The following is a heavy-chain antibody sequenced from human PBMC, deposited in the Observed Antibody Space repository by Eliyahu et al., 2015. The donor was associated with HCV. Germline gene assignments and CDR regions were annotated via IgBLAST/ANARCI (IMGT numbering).Heavy chain of an antibody. CDR1: GFTFRNFG. J-gene: IGHJ6*02. Sequence: QVHLVESGGGVVQPGRSLXLSXVTSGFTFRNFGMHWVRQAPGKGLGWXAVXSGDGSKKSYVNLVKGRFTISRDNSRKTLYLQMDSLRGEDTAVYYCAKDGGPTFGMDVWGQGTTVIVS. CDR2: XSGDGSKK. V-gene: IGHV3-30*18. CDR3: AKDGGPTFGMDV. D-gene: IGHD2/OR15-2a*01.